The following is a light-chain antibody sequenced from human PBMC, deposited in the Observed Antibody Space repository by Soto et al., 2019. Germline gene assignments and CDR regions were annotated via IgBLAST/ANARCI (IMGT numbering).Light chain of an antibody. V-gene: IGLV2-23*01. CDR2: EGS. CDR3: CLYAGRRVVV. J-gene: IGLJ2*01. Sequence: QSALTQPASVSGSPGQSITISCTGTSSDVGSYNLVSWYQQHPGKAPKLMIYEGSKRPSGVSNRFSGSKSGNTASLTISGLQAEDEADYYCCLYAGRRVVVFGGGTKLTVL. CDR1: SSDVGSYNL.